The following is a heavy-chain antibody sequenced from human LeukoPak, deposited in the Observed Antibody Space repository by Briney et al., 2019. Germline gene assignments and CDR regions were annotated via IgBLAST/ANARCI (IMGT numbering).Heavy chain of an antibody. CDR2: ISSSSSYI. CDR3: ARDGQQWLPRDYYYYMDV. V-gene: IGHV3-21*01. J-gene: IGHJ6*03. Sequence: GGSLRLSCAASGFTFSSYGMHWVRQAPGKGLEWVSSISSSSSYIYYADSVKGRFTISRDNAKNSLYLQMNSLRAEDTAVYYCARDGQQWLPRDYYYYMDVWGKGTTVTVSS. CDR1: GFTFSSYG. D-gene: IGHD6-19*01.